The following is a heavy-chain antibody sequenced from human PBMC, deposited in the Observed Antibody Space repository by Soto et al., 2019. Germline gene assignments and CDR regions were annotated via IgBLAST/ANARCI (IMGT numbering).Heavy chain of an antibody. V-gene: IGHV3-53*01. Sequence: EVQLVESGGGLIQPGGSLRLSCAVSGFTVSNNYMSWVRQAPGKGLEGVSVIYSGGYTAYGDSVKGRFTISRDNSKNTLYPKIKTRSPAAPAVFSWATQPGGGGYWGQGTLVTVSS. CDR3: ATQPGGGGY. J-gene: IGHJ4*02. CDR1: GFTVSNNY. D-gene: IGHD2-2*01. CDR2: IYSGGYT.